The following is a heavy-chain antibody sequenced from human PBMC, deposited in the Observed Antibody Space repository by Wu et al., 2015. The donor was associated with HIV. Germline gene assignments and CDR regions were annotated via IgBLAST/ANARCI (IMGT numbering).Heavy chain of an antibody. CDR1: GYTFIGYY. Sequence: QVQLVQSGAEMKKPGASVKVSCKASGYTFIGYYLHWVRRAPGQGLEWMGWINPKTGGTNYAHKFQGRVTMTRDTSITTAYMELSRLRSDDTAVYYCARDYFSRPVGYWGQGTLVTVSS. CDR2: INPKTGGT. V-gene: IGHV1-2*02. CDR3: ARDYFSRPVGY. D-gene: IGHD1-26*01. J-gene: IGHJ1*01.